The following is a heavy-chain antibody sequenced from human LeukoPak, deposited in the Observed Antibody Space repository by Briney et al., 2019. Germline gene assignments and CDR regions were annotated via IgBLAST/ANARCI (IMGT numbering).Heavy chain of an antibody. CDR1: GFTFSSYW. D-gene: IGHD3-3*01. CDR2: IKQDGSEK. Sequence: GGSLRLSCAASGFTFSSYWMSWVRQAPGKGLEWVANIKQDGSEKYYVDSVKGRFTISRDNAKNSLYLQMNSLRAEDTAVYYCARVAHYYDFWNGYYSYYGMDVWGQGTTVTVSS. V-gene: IGHV3-7*01. J-gene: IGHJ6*02. CDR3: ARVAHYYDFWNGYYSYYGMDV.